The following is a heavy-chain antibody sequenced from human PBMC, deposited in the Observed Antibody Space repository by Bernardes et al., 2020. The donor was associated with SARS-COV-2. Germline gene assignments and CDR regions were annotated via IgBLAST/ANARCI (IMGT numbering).Heavy chain of an antibody. J-gene: IGHJ6*02. CDR3: AKVTPREPYYYYGMDV. CDR2: ISGSGGST. V-gene: IGHV3-23*01. CDR1: GFTFSSYA. Sequence: GGSLRLSCAASGFTFSSYAMSWVRQAPGKGLEWVSAISGSGGSTYYADSVKGRFTISRDNSKNTLYLQMNSLRAEDTAVYYCAKVTPREPYYYYGMDVWGQGTTVTVSS. D-gene: IGHD1-26*01.